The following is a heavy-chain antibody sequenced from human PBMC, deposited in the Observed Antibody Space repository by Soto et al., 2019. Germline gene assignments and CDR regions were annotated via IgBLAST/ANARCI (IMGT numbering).Heavy chain of an antibody. D-gene: IGHD6-13*01. J-gene: IGHJ4*02. CDR1: GDSVSSNSAA. V-gene: IGHV6-1*01. CDR2: TLYRSKWYF. CDR3: TRAPGIAAAGLDY. Sequence: SQTLSLTCAISGDSVSSNSAAWNWIRQSPSRGLEWLGRTLYRSKWYFDYAVSVKSRITINPDTSKNQFSLRLSSVTPEDTAVYYCTRAPGIAAAGLDYWGQGTQVTVFS.